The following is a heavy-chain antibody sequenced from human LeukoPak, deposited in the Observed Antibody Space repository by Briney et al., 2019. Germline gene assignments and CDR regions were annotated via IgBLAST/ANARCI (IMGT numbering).Heavy chain of an antibody. Sequence: GGSLRLSCAASGFTFSSYSMNWVRQAPGKGLEWVSSISSSSSYIYYADSVKGRFTISRDNSKNTLYLQMNSLRAEDTAVYYCAKGRVRLFVPPGSYFDYWGQGTLVTVSS. D-gene: IGHD3-10*02. J-gene: IGHJ4*02. CDR3: AKGRVRLFVPPGSYFDY. V-gene: IGHV3-21*04. CDR2: ISSSSSYI. CDR1: GFTFSSYS.